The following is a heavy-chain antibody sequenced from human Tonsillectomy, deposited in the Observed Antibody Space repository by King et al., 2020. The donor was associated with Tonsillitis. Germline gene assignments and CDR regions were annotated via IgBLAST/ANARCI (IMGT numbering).Heavy chain of an antibody. D-gene: IGHD3-10*01. CDR1: GFTFSSYW. CDR2: IKNEGSST. CDR3: ARGKGSAPDVFDI. J-gene: IGHJ3*02. Sequence: VQLVESGGGLVQPGGSLRLSCAASGFTFSSYWMHWVRQAPGKGLVWVSRIKNEGSSTSYADSVKGRFTISRDSAKNTLYLQMNSLRAEDTATYYCARGKGSAPDVFDIWGQGTMVTVSS. V-gene: IGHV3-74*01.